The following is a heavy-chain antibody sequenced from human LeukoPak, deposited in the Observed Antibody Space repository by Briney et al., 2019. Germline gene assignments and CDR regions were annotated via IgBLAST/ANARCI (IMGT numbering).Heavy chain of an antibody. J-gene: IGHJ4*02. Sequence: GESLKISRKGSGYSFTSYWIGWVRQMPGKGLEWMGIIYPGDSDTRYSPSFQGQVTISADKSISTAYLQWSSLKASDTAMYYCARGVDTAMVRMDYWGQGTLITVSS. CDR1: GYSFTSYW. D-gene: IGHD5-18*01. CDR3: ARGVDTAMVRMDY. CDR2: IYPGDSDT. V-gene: IGHV5-51*01.